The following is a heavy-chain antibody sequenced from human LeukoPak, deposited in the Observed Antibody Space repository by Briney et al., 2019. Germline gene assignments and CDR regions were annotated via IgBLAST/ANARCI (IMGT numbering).Heavy chain of an antibody. CDR3: ARDVHYGMDV. CDR1: GLTFSRNW. Sequence: PGGSLRLSCAASGLTFSRNWMHWVRQVQGKGLVWVSRVNRDGSTTTYAGSVKGRFTISRDNGKNTVYLQMNSLRAEDTAVYYCARDVHYGMDVWGQGTTVSVSS. CDR2: VNRDGSTT. V-gene: IGHV3-74*01. D-gene: IGHD6-6*01. J-gene: IGHJ6*02.